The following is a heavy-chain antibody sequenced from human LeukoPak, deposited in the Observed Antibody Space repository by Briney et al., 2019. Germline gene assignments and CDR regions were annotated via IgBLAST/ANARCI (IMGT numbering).Heavy chain of an antibody. J-gene: IGHJ4*02. Sequence: PGGSLRLSCAASGFAFSSYEVNWVRQAPGKGLEWVSYISSSGRTINYADSVKGRFTISRDNAKNSLHLQMNSLRAEDTAVYYCARSGALIDYWGQGTLVTVSS. CDR2: ISSSGRTI. CDR1: GFAFSSYE. D-gene: IGHD3-3*01. CDR3: ARSGALIDY. V-gene: IGHV3-48*03.